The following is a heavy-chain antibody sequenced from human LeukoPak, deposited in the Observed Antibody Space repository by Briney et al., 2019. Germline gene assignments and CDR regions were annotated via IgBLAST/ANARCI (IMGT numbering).Heavy chain of an antibody. D-gene: IGHD1-26*01. Sequence: ASVKVSCKASGGTFSSYTISWVRQAPGQGLEWMGRIIPILGIPIYAQKFQGRVTITADKSTSTAYMELSSLRSEDTAVYYCASPRYYEGSFDYWGQGTLVTVSS. CDR3: ASPRYYEGSFDY. CDR2: IIPILGIP. J-gene: IGHJ4*02. V-gene: IGHV1-69*02. CDR1: GGTFSSYT.